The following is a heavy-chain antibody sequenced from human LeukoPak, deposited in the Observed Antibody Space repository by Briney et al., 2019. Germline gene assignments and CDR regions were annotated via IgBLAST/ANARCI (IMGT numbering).Heavy chain of an antibody. V-gene: IGHV3-30*02. D-gene: IGHD1/OR15-1a*01. CDR2: IRYDGTLI. Sequence: GGSLRLSCAASGFIFSNYGMHWVRQAPGKGLEWVAFIRYDGTLIHYGDSVKGRFTISRDNSQDTLYLQMTSLRPEDTAVYYCAKVMEQWMIGFFHYWGQGTLVTVSS. CDR1: GFIFSNYG. CDR3: AKVMEQWMIGFFHY. J-gene: IGHJ1*01.